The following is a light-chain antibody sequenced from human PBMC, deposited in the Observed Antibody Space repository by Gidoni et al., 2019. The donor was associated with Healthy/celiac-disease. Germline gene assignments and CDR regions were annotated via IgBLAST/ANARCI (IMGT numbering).Light chain of an antibody. Sequence: NQITYSPSSLSASVGDRVTITCRASQSISSYLNWYQQKPGKAPKLLIYAASSLQSGVPSRFSGSGSGTDFTLTISSLQPEDFATYYCQQSYSIPYTFGQGTKLEIK. CDR3: QQSYSIPYT. V-gene: IGKV1-39*01. CDR2: AAS. CDR1: QSISSY. J-gene: IGKJ2*01.